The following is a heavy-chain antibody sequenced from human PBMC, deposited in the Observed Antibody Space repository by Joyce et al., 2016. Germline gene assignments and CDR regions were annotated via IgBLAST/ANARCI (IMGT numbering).Heavy chain of an antibody. D-gene: IGHD1-26*01. CDR3: ARAFVAANGSSNWFDP. Sequence: AQLVQSGAEVKRPGSSVKVSRKASGATFSSYFINWVRQAPGQGLEWMGGILPIFGTTNYAQKFQGRVTITADESTNTVYLDLGGLRSEDTAMYYCARAFVAANGSSNWFDPWGQGTLVTVSS. V-gene: IGHV1-69*01. CDR1: GATFSSYF. J-gene: IGHJ5*02. CDR2: ILPIFGTT.